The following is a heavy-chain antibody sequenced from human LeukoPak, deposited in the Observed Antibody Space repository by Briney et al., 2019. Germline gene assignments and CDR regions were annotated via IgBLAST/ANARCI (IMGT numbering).Heavy chain of an antibody. Sequence: ASVKVSCKASGYTFTSYGISWVRQAPGQGLEWMGWISAYNGNTNYAQKLQDRVTMTTDTSTSTAYMELRSLRSDDTAVYYCARVLSQLGPFDYWGQGTLVTVSS. CDR2: ISAYNGNT. D-gene: IGHD1-1*01. CDR3: ARVLSQLGPFDY. CDR1: GYTFTSYG. J-gene: IGHJ4*02. V-gene: IGHV1-18*01.